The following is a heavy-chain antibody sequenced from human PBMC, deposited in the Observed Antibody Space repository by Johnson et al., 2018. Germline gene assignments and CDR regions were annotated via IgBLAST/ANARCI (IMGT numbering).Heavy chain of an antibody. J-gene: IGHJ6*02. Sequence: VQLVESGGGLVQXGGSLRLXCVVSGFTFSRYDMHWVRQVTGKGLEWVSAIGTAGDTYYPGSVKGRFTISRDNAKNSLYLQMNSLRAGDPAVYYCTRGPRYDVWGQGTTVIVSS. D-gene: IGHD3-9*01. CDR1: GFTFSRYD. CDR2: IGTAGDT. V-gene: IGHV3-13*01. CDR3: TRGPRYDV.